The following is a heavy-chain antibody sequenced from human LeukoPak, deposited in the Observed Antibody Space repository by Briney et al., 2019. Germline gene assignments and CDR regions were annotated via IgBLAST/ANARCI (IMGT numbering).Heavy chain of an antibody. CDR1: GFTFSSYD. CDR3: ASLPRFDP. V-gene: IGHV3-64*01. J-gene: IGHJ5*02. Sequence: GGSLRLSCAASGFTFSSYDMHWVRQAPGKGLEYVSAISSNGGSTYYANSVKGRFTISRGNSKNTLYLQMGSLRAEDMAVYYCASLPRFDPWGQGTLVTVSS. CDR2: ISSNGGST.